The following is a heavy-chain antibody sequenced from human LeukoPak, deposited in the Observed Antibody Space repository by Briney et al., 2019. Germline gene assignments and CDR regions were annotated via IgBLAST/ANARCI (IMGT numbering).Heavy chain of an antibody. Sequence: ASVKVSCKASGYTFTSYAMHWVRQAPGQRLEWMGWINAGNGNTKYSQKFQGRVTITRDTSASTAYMELSSLRSEDTAVYYCARASRDFWSGYYLFDYWGQGTLVTVSS. D-gene: IGHD3-3*01. V-gene: IGHV1-3*01. CDR1: GYTFTSYA. CDR2: INAGNGNT. J-gene: IGHJ4*02. CDR3: ARASRDFWSGYYLFDY.